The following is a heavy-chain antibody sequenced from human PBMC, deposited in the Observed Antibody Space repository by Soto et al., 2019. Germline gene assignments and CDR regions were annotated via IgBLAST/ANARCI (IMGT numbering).Heavy chain of an antibody. Sequence: QVQLVESGGGVVQPGRSLRLSCAASGFTFSSYAMHWVRQAPGKGLEWVAVISYDGSNKYYADSVKGRFTISRDNSKNTLYLQMNSLRAEDTAVYYCARGQQPATAIPLDAFDIWGQGTMVTVSS. J-gene: IGHJ3*02. CDR2: ISYDGSNK. D-gene: IGHD2-2*02. V-gene: IGHV3-30-3*01. CDR1: GFTFSSYA. CDR3: ARGQQPATAIPLDAFDI.